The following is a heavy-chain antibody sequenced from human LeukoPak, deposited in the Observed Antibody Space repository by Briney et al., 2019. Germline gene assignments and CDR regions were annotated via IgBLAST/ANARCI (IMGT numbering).Heavy chain of an antibody. Sequence: ASVKVSCRXSGYTFTGYYMHWVRQAPGQGLEWMGRINPNSGGTNYSQKFQGRVTMTRDTSISTAYMELSRLRSDDTAVYYCARVTVYGSGKDKPFDYWGQGTLVTVSS. CDR2: INPNSGGT. D-gene: IGHD3-10*01. J-gene: IGHJ4*02. CDR1: GYTFTGYY. CDR3: ARVTVYGSGKDKPFDY. V-gene: IGHV1-2*06.